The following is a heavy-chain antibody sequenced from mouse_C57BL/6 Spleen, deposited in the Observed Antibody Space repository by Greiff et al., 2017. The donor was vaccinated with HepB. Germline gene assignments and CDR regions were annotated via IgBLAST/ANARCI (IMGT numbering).Heavy chain of an antibody. J-gene: IGHJ1*03. CDR3: ARGGLYYDYDGGWYFDV. Sequence: EVQLQESGGGLVKPGGSLKLSCAASGFTFSDYGMHWVRQAPEKGLEWVAYISSGSSTIYYADTVKGRFTISRDNAKNTLFLQMTSLRSEDTAMYYCARGGLYYDYDGGWYFDVWGTGTTVTVSS. CDR1: GFTFSDYG. D-gene: IGHD2-4*01. V-gene: IGHV5-17*01. CDR2: ISSGSSTI.